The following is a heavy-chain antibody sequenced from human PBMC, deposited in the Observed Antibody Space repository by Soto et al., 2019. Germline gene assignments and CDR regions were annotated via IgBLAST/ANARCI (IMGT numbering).Heavy chain of an antibody. CDR3: AKSSLLRYFDWSPDP. CDR1: GFTFSSYG. Sequence: PGGSLRLSCAASGFTFSSYGMHWVRQAPGKGLEWVAVISYDGSNKYYADSVKGRFTISRDNSKNTLYLQMNSLRAEDTAVYYCAKSSLLRYFDWSPDPWGQGTLVTVSS. V-gene: IGHV3-30*18. D-gene: IGHD3-9*01. J-gene: IGHJ5*02. CDR2: ISYDGSNK.